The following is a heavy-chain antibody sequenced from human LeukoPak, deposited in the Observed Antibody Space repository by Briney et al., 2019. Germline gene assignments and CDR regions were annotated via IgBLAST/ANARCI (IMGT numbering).Heavy chain of an antibody. J-gene: IGHJ4*02. V-gene: IGHV7-4-1*02. CDR3: ATHCSSTSCYGVGQKGY. Sequence: ASVKVSCKASGYTFTSYAMNWVRQAPGQGLEWMGWINTNTGNPTYAQGFTGRFVFSLDTSVSTAYLQISSLKAEDTAVYYCATHCSSTSCYGVGQKGYWGQGTLVTVSS. CDR1: GYTFTSYA. CDR2: INTNTGNP. D-gene: IGHD2-2*01.